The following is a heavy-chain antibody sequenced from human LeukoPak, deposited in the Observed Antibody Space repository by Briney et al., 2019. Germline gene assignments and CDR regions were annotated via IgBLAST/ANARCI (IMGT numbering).Heavy chain of an antibody. V-gene: IGHV4-59*01. J-gene: IGHJ4*02. CDR2: IYYSGST. Sequence: NSSETLSLTCTVSGGSISSYYWSWIRQPPGKGLEWIGYIYYSGSTNYNPSLKSRVTISVDTSKNQFSLKLSSVTAADTAVYYCARRGEFSFYYFDYWGQGTLVTVSS. CDR1: GGSISSYY. CDR3: ARRGEFSFYYFDY. D-gene: IGHD3-10*01.